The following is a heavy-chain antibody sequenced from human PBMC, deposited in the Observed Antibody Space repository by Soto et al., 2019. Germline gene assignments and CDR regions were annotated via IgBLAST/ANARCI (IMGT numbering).Heavy chain of an antibody. CDR3: ARGPIYCSGGSCYSGWFDP. CDR1: GGSFSGYY. Sequence: QVQLQQWGAGLLKPSETLSLTCAVYGGSFSGYYWSWIRQPPGKGLEWIGEINHSGSTNCNPSLKSRVTISVDTPKNQFSLKLSSVTAADTAVYYCARGPIYCSGGSCYSGWFDPWGQGTLVTVSS. CDR2: INHSGST. D-gene: IGHD2-15*01. J-gene: IGHJ5*02. V-gene: IGHV4-34*01.